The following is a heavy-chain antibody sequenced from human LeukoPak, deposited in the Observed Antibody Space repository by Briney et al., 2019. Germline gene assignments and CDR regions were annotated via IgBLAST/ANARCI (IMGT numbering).Heavy chain of an antibody. CDR3: ARDLIVGVY. Sequence: ASVKVSCKASGYTFTSYDINWVRQATGQGLEWMGWMNPNSGNTGYAQKFQGRVTITADESTSTAYMELSSLRSEDTAVYYCARDLIVGVYWGQGTLVTVSS. V-gene: IGHV1-8*01. D-gene: IGHD3-10*01. CDR2: MNPNSGNT. CDR1: GYTFTSYD. J-gene: IGHJ4*02.